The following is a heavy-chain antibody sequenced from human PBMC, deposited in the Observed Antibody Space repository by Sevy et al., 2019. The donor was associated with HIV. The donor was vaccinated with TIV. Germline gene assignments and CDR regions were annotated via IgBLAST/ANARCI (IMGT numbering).Heavy chain of an antibody. CDR2: IYWNDDD. J-gene: IGHJ3*02. CDR3: VTRRGYCSGGNWRLGDSFDI. CDR1: GFSFDTSGVG. V-gene: IGHV2-5*01. Sequence: SGPTLVKPTQTLTLTCTFSGFSFDTSGVGVAWIRQPPGKALEWLALIYWNDDDRYSPSLKSRLTITKDTSKNQVVLKNAHMDPVENATYFCVTRRGYCSGGNWRLGDSFDIWGQGTMVTVSS. D-gene: IGHD2-15*01.